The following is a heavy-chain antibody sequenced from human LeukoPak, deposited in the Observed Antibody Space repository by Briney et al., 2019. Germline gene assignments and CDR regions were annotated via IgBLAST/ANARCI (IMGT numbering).Heavy chain of an antibody. CDR3: ARLRDNDSSGDPDTFDL. V-gene: IGHV4-59*07. D-gene: IGHD3-22*01. CDR1: RDSISSHY. CDR2: IYVSGRT. J-gene: IGHJ3*01. Sequence: SDTLSLTCTVLRDSISSHYRSWIRQPPGKGLEWIGYIYVSGRTQCNPSLQSLVTISVATYEKNFSLKPTSMSAAEKAVNYPARLRDNDSSGDPDTFDLWGRGTVVTVSS.